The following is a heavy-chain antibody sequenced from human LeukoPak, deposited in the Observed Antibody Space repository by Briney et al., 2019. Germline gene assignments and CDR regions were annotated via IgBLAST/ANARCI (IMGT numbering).Heavy chain of an antibody. V-gene: IGHV4-4*02. CDR3: AREGYYDSSGYVAYFDY. J-gene: IGHJ4*02. CDR1: GGSISSSNW. CDR2: IYHSGST. D-gene: IGHD3-22*01. Sequence: SGTLSLTCAVSGGSISSSNWWSWVRQPPGKGLEWIGEIYHSGSTNYNPSLKSRVTISVDTSKNQFSLKLSSVTAADTAVYYCAREGYYDSSGYVAYFDYWGQGTLVTVSS.